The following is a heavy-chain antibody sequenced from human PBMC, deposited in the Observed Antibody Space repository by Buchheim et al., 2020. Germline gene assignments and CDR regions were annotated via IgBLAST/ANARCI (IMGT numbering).Heavy chain of an antibody. J-gene: IGHJ4*02. D-gene: IGHD5-24*01. CDR2: ISGSAGST. CDR3: ARRGLPTVAYYFDS. CDR1: GFTFNNYA. V-gene: IGHV3-23*01. Sequence: EVQLLESGGGLVQPGGSLRLSCAASGFTFNNYAMTWVRQAPGKGLEWVSGISGSAGSTYYADSVKGRFSVSRDNSKNTLYLQMNSLRAEDTAVYYCARRGLPTVAYYFDSWGQGTL.